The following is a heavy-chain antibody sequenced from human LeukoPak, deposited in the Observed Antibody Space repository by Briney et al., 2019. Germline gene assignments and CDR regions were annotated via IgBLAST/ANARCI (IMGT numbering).Heavy chain of an antibody. CDR3: ARHGYSYGFYYYYYYMDV. CDR1: GGSISSYY. Sequence: SETLSLTCTGSGGSISSYYWSWIRQPPGKGLEWIGYIYYSGSTNHNPSLKSRVTISVDTSKNQFSLKLSSVTAADTAVYYCARHGYSYGFYYYYYYMDVWGKGTTVTISS. J-gene: IGHJ6*03. CDR2: IYYSGST. V-gene: IGHV4-59*01. D-gene: IGHD5-18*01.